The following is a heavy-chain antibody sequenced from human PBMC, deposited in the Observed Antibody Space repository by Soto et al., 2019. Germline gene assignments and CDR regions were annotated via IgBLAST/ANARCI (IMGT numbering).Heavy chain of an antibody. CDR1: GGSISSYY. J-gene: IGHJ6*02. V-gene: IGHV4-4*07. CDR2: IYTSGST. CDR3: ARDWVVTAIPGDYYYGMDV. Sequence: SETLTLTCTVSGGSISSYYWSWIRQPAGKGLEWIGRIYTSGSTNHNPSLKSRVTMSVDTSKNQFSLKLSSVTAADTAVYYCARDWVVTAIPGDYYYGMDVWGQGTTVTVSS. D-gene: IGHD2-21*02.